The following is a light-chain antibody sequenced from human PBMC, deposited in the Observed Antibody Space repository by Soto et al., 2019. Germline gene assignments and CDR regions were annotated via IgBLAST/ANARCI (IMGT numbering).Light chain of an antibody. CDR1: SGHSNYA. Sequence: QTVVTQSPSASASLGDSVKLTCTLSSGHSNYAIAWHQQQPEKGPRYLLKVNSGGSHIKGDGIPDRFSGSSSGAERYLFISSLQSEDEADYYCQTWGTGSAIVVFGGGTQLTVL. J-gene: IGLJ7*01. CDR3: QTWGTGSAIVV. V-gene: IGLV4-69*01. CDR2: VNSGGSH.